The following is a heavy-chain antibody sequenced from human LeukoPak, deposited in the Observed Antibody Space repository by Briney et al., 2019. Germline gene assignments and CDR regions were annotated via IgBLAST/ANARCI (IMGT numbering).Heavy chain of an antibody. V-gene: IGHV3-23*01. Sequence: GRSLRLSCAASGFTISGYAMSWVRQAPGKGLEWVSAITGSGGGTYYADSVKGRFTISRDNSKNTLYLQMNSLRAEDTAVYYCAKDLYYDSSGYTFDFWGQGTLVTVSS. D-gene: IGHD3-22*01. CDR2: ITGSGGGT. J-gene: IGHJ4*02. CDR1: GFTISGYA. CDR3: AKDLYYDSSGYTFDF.